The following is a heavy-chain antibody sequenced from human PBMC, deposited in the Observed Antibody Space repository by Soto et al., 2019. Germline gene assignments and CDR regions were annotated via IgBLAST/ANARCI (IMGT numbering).Heavy chain of an antibody. CDR2: IYYSGST. V-gene: IGHV4-30-4*01. Sequence: SETLSLTCTVSGGSISSGDYYWSWIRQPPGKGLEWIGYIYYSGSTYYNPSLKSRVTISVDTSKNQFSLKLSSVTAADTAVYYCASLLGMTTVTLYDYWGQGTLVTVSS. J-gene: IGHJ4*02. CDR1: GGSISSGDYY. D-gene: IGHD4-4*01. CDR3: ASLLGMTTVTLYDY.